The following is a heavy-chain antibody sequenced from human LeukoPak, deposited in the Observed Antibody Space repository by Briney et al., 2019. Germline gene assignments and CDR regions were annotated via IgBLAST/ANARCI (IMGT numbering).Heavy chain of an antibody. D-gene: IGHD3-9*01. CDR3: ARVTRLVIPFDY. Sequence: SETLSLTCAVYGGSFSGYYWSWIRQPPGKGLEWIGEINHSGSTNYNPSLKSRVTISVDTSKNQFSLKLSSVTAADTAVYYCARVTRLVIPFDYWGQGTLVTVSS. CDR1: GGSFSGYY. CDR2: INHSGST. J-gene: IGHJ4*02. V-gene: IGHV4-34*01.